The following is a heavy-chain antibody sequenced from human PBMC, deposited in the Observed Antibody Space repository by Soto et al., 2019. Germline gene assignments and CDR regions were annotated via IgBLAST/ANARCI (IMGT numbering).Heavy chain of an antibody. V-gene: IGHV1-2*02. CDR2: INPNSGGT. CDR1: GYTFTGYY. CDR3: AIGPYYYDSNGPFDY. J-gene: IGHJ4*02. D-gene: IGHD3-22*01. Sequence: ASVKVSCKASGYTFTGYYMHWVRQAPGQGLEWMGWINPNSGGTNFAQKFEGRVTMTRDTSINTAYMELSRLRSDDTAVYYCAIGPYYYDSNGPFDYWGQGTLVTVSS.